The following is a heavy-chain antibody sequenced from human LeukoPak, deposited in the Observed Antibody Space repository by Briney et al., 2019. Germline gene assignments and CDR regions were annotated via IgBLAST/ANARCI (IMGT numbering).Heavy chain of an antibody. J-gene: IGHJ6*04. CDR3: ARVAGGSGRGYYCYGMDV. CDR2: ISAYKGIT. CDR1: GYTFTSYG. V-gene: IGHV1-18*04. D-gene: IGHD3-10*01. Sequence: APEKVSCKAFGYTFTSYGITWVRQAPGQGLEWRGWISAYKGITKYAQKIQGTVTMTTHTSASTAYMELRSLRSDDTAVYYWARVAGGSGRGYYCYGMDVWGKGTTVTVSS.